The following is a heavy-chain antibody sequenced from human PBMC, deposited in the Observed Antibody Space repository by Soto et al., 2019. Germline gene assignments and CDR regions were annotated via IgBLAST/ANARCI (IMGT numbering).Heavy chain of an antibody. Sequence: SVKVSLKASCYTFTGYGISWVRQAPGQGLEWMGWISAYNGNTNYAQKLQGRVTMTTDTSTSTAYMELRSLRSDDTAVYYCARDHLILRLGELSLSTWFDPWGQGTLVTVSS. J-gene: IGHJ5*02. CDR1: CYTFTGYG. CDR3: ARDHLILRLGELSLSTWFDP. CDR2: ISAYNGNT. D-gene: IGHD3-16*02. V-gene: IGHV1-18*04.